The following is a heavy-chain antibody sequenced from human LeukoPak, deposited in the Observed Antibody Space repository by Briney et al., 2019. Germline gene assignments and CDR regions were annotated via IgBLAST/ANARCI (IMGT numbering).Heavy chain of an antibody. CDR1: GGSISSYY. CDR2: IYYSGST. D-gene: IGHD5-18*01. J-gene: IGHJ5*02. CDR3: ARDRGYSYGTRVKYNWFDP. V-gene: IGHV4-59*01. Sequence: SETLSLTCTVSGGSISSYYWSWIRQPPGKGLEWIGYIYYSGSTNYNPSLKSRVPISVDTSKNQFSLKLSSVTAAGTAVHYCARDRGYSYGTRVKYNWFDPWGQGTLVTVSS.